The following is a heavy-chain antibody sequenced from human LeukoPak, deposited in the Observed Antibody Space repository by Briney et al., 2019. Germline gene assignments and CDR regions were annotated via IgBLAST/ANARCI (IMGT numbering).Heavy chain of an antibody. D-gene: IGHD3-10*01. J-gene: IGHJ5*02. V-gene: IGHV5-51*01. Sequence: GESLKISCKGSGYTFTSYWIGWVRQMPGKGLEWMGIIYPGDSDTRYSPSFQGQVTISADKSISTAYLQWSSLKASDTAMYYCARVPYYGSGRGWFDPWGQGTLVTVSS. CDR2: IYPGDSDT. CDR3: ARVPYYGSGRGWFDP. CDR1: GYTFTSYW.